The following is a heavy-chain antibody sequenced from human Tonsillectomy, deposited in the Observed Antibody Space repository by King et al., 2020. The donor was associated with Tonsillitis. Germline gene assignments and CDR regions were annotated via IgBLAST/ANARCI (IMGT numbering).Heavy chain of an antibody. CDR3: AKELGDEVGDGFDI. D-gene: IGHD1-26*01. J-gene: IGHJ3*02. Sequence: VQLVESGGGLGQPGGSLRLSLVASGFPFNNYAMRCVLPPPGEGLVGVSAMCGMGGRTDSADSVKGRFTISRDTSKNTQYLQMNSLRVEDTAVYYCAKELGDEVGDGFDIWGQGTTVTVSS. CDR1: GFPFNNYA. V-gene: IGHV3-23*04. CDR2: MCGMGGRT.